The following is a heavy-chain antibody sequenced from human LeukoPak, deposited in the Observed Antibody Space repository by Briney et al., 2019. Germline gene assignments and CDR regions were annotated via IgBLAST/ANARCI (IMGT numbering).Heavy chain of an antibody. CDR3: AKDASLAGDRVEY. J-gene: IGHJ4*02. Sequence: GGSLRLSCAASGFTFSSYEMSWVRQVPGKGLEWVSYIYSTGSAIYYADSVKGRFTISRDNAKNSLYLQMNSLRAEDTGVYYCAKDASLAGDRVEYWGQGTLVTVSS. D-gene: IGHD3-16*01. CDR2: IYSTGSAI. CDR1: GFTFSSYE. V-gene: IGHV3-48*03.